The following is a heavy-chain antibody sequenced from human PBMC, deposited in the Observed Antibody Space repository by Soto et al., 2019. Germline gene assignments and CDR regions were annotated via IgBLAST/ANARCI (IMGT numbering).Heavy chain of an antibody. D-gene: IGHD3-22*01. CDR3: ARVGPWVPYYYDSSPYTFENWFDP. CDR1: GYSISSGYY. Sequence: SKTLSLICAVSGYSISSGYYWCFLRQPPGKGLECIGSIYHGGSTYYNPSLNSRVTLSIDMTNNHVSLILNSVTAADTAVYYCARVGPWVPYYYDSSPYTFENWFDPWGQGTLVTVSS. J-gene: IGHJ5*02. CDR2: IYHGGST. V-gene: IGHV4-38-2*01.